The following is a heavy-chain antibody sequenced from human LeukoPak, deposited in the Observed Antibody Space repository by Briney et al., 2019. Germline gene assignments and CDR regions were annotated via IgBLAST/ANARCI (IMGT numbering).Heavy chain of an antibody. D-gene: IGHD4-23*01. CDR2: ISGSGGST. CDR3: AKDYGGNSRFDY. Sequence: GGSLRLSCAASGFTFSSYAMSWVGQAPGKGLEWVSDISGSGGSTYYADSVKGRFTISRDNSKNTLYLQMNSLRAEDTAVYYCAKDYGGNSRFDYWGQGTLVTVSS. J-gene: IGHJ4*02. CDR1: GFTFSSYA. V-gene: IGHV3-23*01.